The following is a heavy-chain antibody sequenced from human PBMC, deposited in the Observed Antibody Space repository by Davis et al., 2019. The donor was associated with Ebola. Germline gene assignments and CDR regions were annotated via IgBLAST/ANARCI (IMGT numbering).Heavy chain of an antibody. CDR1: AFTFSSYK. Sequence: GESLKISCVGSAFTFSSYKFVWVRQAPGKGLEWVSAISDTGSTTNYASSVKGRFSIPRDNYKDTLYLEINSLRAEDTAVYHCAKDMRSAVPGTPDYWGPGTRVTVSS. V-gene: IGHV3-23*01. CDR3: AKDMRSAVPGTPDY. CDR2: ISDTGSTT. D-gene: IGHD6-19*01. J-gene: IGHJ4*02.